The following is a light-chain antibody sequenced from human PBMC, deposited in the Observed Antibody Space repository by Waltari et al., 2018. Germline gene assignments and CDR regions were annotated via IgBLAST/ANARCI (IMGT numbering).Light chain of an antibody. CDR1: QRLVSSDGNTY. CDR3: MQGSHWPWT. J-gene: IGKJ1*01. CDR2: RVS. Sequence: DVVMTQSPLSLPVTLGQPATISCRSSQRLVSSDGNTYFNWFQQRPGQSPRRLFYRVSSRDSGVPDRFSGSGSGSDFSLRISRVEAEDVGVYYCMQGSHWPWTFGQGTKVEIK. V-gene: IGKV2-30*01.